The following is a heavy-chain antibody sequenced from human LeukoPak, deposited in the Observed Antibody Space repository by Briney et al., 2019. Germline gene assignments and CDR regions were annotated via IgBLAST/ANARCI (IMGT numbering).Heavy chain of an antibody. Sequence: GGSLGLSCAASGFTFDDYAMHWVRQAPGKGLEWVSGISWNSGSIGYADSVKGRFTISRDNSKNTLYLQMNSLRAEDTAVYYCARVGGYYYDSSGFEELYFDYWGQGTLVTVSS. CDR1: GFTFDDYA. V-gene: IGHV3-9*01. CDR2: ISWNSGSI. J-gene: IGHJ4*02. CDR3: ARVGGYYYDSSGFEELYFDY. D-gene: IGHD3-22*01.